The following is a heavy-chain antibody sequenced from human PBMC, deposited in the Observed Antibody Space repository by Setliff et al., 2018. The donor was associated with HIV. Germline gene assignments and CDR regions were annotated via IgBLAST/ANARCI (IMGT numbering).Heavy chain of an antibody. D-gene: IGHD3-22*01. Sequence: SETLSLTCGVSGYSISSDYCWGWIRQPPGKGLEWIGNMCHGGNNNYYNPSLKSRVTISVDTSKNQFSLKLSSVTAADTAVYYCARARITMTGGRLEPYAFDRWGQGTKVTVSS. CDR3: ARARITMTGGRLEPYAFDR. V-gene: IGHV4-38-2*01. CDR1: GYSISSDYC. CDR2: MCHGGNNN. J-gene: IGHJ3*01.